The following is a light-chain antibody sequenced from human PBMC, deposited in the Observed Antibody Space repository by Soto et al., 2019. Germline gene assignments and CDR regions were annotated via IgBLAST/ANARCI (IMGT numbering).Light chain of an antibody. V-gene: IGLV4-69*01. CDR1: SGHSSYA. CDR2: VNSDGSH. CDR3: QTWNTGAVV. J-gene: IGLJ2*01. Sequence: QSVLTQSPSASASLGAWVKLTCTLSSGHSSYAIAWHQQQPEKGPQYLMKVNSDGSHSKRDGIPDRFSGSSSGAERYLSISSLQSEDEADYYCQTWNTGAVVFGGGTKVTVL.